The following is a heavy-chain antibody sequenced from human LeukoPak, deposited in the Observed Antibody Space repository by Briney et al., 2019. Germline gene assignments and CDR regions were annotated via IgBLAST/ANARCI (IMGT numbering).Heavy chain of an antibody. Sequence: ASVKVSCKASGYTFTDYYMHWVRQAPGQGLEWMGWINPNSGGTNYAKKFQGRLTMTRDTSITTAYMELSRLRADDTVVYCCARARASNYYGSGIWGQGTLVSVSS. CDR2: INPNSGGT. D-gene: IGHD3-10*01. J-gene: IGHJ4*02. CDR3: ARARASNYYGSGI. V-gene: IGHV1-2*02. CDR1: GYTFTDYY.